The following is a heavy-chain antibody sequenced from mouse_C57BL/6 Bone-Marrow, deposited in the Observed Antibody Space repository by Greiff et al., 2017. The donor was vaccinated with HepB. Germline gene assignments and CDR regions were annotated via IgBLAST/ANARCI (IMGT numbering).Heavy chain of an antibody. CDR3: ARKGGSPYFDY. D-gene: IGHD1-1*02. CDR1: GYTFTDYY. V-gene: IGHV1-76*01. Sequence: QVQLQQSGAELVRPGASVKLSCKASGYTFTDYYINWVKQRPGQGLEWIARIYPGSGNTYYNEKFKGKATLTAEKSSSTAYMQLSSLTSEDYAVYFCARKGGSPYFDYWGQGTTLTVSS. J-gene: IGHJ2*01. CDR2: IYPGSGNT.